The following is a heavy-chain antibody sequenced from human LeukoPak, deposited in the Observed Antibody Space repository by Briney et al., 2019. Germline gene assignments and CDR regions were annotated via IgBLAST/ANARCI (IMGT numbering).Heavy chain of an antibody. CDR3: AKGRYDILTGFLRF. CDR2: ISGSGGST. CDR1: GYTFSSYA. Sequence: GGSLRLSCAASGYTFSSYAMSWVRQAPGKGLEWVSAISGSGGSTYYADSVKGRFTISRDNSKNTLYLQMNSLRAEDTAVYYCAKGRYDILTGFLRFRGQGTLVTVSS. J-gene: IGHJ4*02. V-gene: IGHV3-23*01. D-gene: IGHD3-9*01.